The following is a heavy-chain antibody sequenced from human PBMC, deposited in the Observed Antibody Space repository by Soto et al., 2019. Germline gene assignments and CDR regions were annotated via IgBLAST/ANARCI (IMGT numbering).Heavy chain of an antibody. CDR1: GYTFTSYG. CDR3: ARDIVVVPAATPSFVDF. J-gene: IGHJ4*02. V-gene: IGHV1-18*01. D-gene: IGHD2-2*02. CDR2: ISTYNGNT. Sequence: QVQLVQSGPEVKKPGASVKVSCKTSGYTFTSYGISWVRQAPGQGLEWMGWISTYNGNTNYTQKLQGRVTMTTDTSTSTAHMELRSLRSDDTAVYYCARDIVVVPAATPSFVDFWGQGTLVTVSS.